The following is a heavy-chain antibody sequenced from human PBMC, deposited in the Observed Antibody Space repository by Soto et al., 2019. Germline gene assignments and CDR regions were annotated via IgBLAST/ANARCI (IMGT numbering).Heavy chain of an antibody. J-gene: IGHJ4*02. CDR2: ISYDGSNK. V-gene: IGHV3-30*18. CDR1: GFTFSSYG. D-gene: IGHD3-10*01. Sequence: QVQLVESGGGVVQPGRSLRLSCAASGFTFSSYGMHWVRQAPGTGLEWVAVISYDGSNKYYADSVKGRFTISRDNSKHQVYLQMNSRRAEDTAVYYCAKDRRPRTHGSGSDEYYFDYWGQGTLVTVSS. CDR3: AKDRRPRTHGSGSDEYYFDY.